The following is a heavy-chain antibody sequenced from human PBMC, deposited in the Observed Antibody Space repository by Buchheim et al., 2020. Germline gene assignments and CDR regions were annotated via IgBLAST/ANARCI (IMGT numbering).Heavy chain of an antibody. CDR2: IKSKTDGGTT. D-gene: IGHD3-22*01. V-gene: IGHV3-15*01. CDR1: GFTFSNAW. Sequence: EVQLVESGGGLVKPGGSLRLSCAASGFTFSNAWMSWVRQAPGKGLEWVGRIKSKTDGGTTDYAAPVKGRFTISRDDSKNTLYLQMNSLKTEDTAVYYCTGLYYYDSSGYFNDAFDIWGQGT. J-gene: IGHJ3*02. CDR3: TGLYYYDSSGYFNDAFDI.